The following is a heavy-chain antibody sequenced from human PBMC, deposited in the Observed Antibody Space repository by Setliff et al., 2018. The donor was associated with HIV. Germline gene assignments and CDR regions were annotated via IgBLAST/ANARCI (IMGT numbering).Heavy chain of an antibody. V-gene: IGHV1-18*01. CDR2: ISPNFGHT. D-gene: IGHD6-19*01. CDR3: ARLGSGWSDSYYSAKDV. CDR1: GYTFTDFG. J-gene: IGHJ6*02. Sequence: ASVKVSCKTSGYTFTDFGISWVRQAPGHGLEWMGWISPNFGHTNYAPNFHGRITMTVDTSTGRAYMELRSLRSDDTAVYFCARLGSGWSDSYYSAKDVWGQGTTVTSP.